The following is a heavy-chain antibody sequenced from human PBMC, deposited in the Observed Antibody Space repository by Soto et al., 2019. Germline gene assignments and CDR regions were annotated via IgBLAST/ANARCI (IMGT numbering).Heavy chain of an antibody. CDR3: ARVSGSYYYGMDV. V-gene: IGHV4-4*02. J-gene: IGHJ6*02. CDR2: IYHSGST. D-gene: IGHD1-26*01. Sequence: QVQLQESGPGLVKPSGTLSLTCAVSGGSISSSNWWSWVRQPPGKGLEWIGEIYHSGSTNYNPSLKSRATLSVDXXKNQFSLKLSSVTAADTAVYYCARVSGSYYYGMDVWGQGTTVTVSS. CDR1: GGSISSSNW.